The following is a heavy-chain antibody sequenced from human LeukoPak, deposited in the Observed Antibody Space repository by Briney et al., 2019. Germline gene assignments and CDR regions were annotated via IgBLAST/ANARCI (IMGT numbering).Heavy chain of an antibody. CDR1: GFTFSSYG. J-gene: IGHJ4*02. CDR3: ARDEGFYYDSSGYYGY. Sequence: GRSLRLSCAASGFTFSSYGMHWVRQAPGKGLEWVAVIWYDGSNKYYADSVKGRFTISRDNSKNTLYLQMNSLRAEDTAVYYCARDEGFYYDSSGYYGYWGQGTLVTVSS. V-gene: IGHV3-33*01. D-gene: IGHD3-22*01. CDR2: IWYDGSNK.